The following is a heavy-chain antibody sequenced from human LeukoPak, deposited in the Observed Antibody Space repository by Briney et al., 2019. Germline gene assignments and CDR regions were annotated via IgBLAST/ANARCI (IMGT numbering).Heavy chain of an antibody. CDR1: GASHTIPDYD. CDR2: ISHTGTT. J-gene: IGHJ4*02. V-gene: IGHV4-39*01. Sequence: PETLSPTCAVSGASHTIPDYDWGWIRLPPGKGLEWIGTISHTGTTYYNPSLQSRVSISVDKSRNQFSLKLSSVTAADTAVYYCATREHQVQQAPGDYWGQREQVSVSS. CDR3: ATREHQVQQAPGDY. D-gene: IGHD1-26*01.